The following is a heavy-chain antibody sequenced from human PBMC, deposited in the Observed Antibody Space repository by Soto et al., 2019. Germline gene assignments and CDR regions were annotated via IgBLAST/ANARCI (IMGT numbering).Heavy chain of an antibody. J-gene: IGHJ5*02. CDR2: INPNSRGT. V-gene: IGHV1-2*02. CDR3: ARVTLRAGNWFDN. Sequence: ASVKVYCKDHRYNFTDYFIHWVRQPPGRGVEWMGCINPNSRGTTYAQKFQGRVTMTRDTSNTTAYMELRGLRSDDTAIYYCARVTLRAGNWFDNWGQGTLVTVSS. CDR1: RYNFTDYF.